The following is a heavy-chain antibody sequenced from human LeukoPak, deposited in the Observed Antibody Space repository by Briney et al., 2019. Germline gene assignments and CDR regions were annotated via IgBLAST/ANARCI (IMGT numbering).Heavy chain of an antibody. Sequence: SETLSLTCTVSGGSISSGSYYWSWIRQPAGKGLEWIGRIYTSGSTNYNPSLKSRVTISVDTSKNQFSLKLSSVTAADTAVYYCARGPNDFWSGYYDYWGQGTLVTVSS. CDR1: GGSISSGSYY. V-gene: IGHV4-61*02. CDR3: ARGPNDFWSGYYDY. J-gene: IGHJ4*02. D-gene: IGHD3-3*01. CDR2: IYTSGST.